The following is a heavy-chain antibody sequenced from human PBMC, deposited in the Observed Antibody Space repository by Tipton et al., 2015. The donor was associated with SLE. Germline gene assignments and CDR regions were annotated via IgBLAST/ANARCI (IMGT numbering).Heavy chain of an antibody. CDR2: INPDGDGA. J-gene: IGHJ4*02. D-gene: IGHD1-26*01. CDR3: AAVGWELLLDTYYFDY. Sequence: QLVQSGAEVKKPGASVKVSCKASGNTFISYYMHWVRQAPGQGLEWMGIINPDGDGATYAQKFQGRVTMTRDTSTSTVYMELSSLRSEDTAVYYCAAVGWELLLDTYYFDYWGQGTLVTVSS. V-gene: IGHV1-46*01. CDR1: GNTFISYY.